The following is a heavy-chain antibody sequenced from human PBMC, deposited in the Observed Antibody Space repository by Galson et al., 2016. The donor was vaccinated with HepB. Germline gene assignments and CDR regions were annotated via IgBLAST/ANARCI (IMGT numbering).Heavy chain of an antibody. D-gene: IGHD3-10*01. CDR1: GFTLSSYA. J-gene: IGHJ3*02. V-gene: IGHV3-23*01. CDR2: VRGGGERT. Sequence: GSLRLSCAASGFTLSSYAMSWVRQAPGRGLHWVSTVRGGGERTYYADSVRGRFAISADYSKNTLFLQMNSLRGDDTAVYYCAKGREYGSGTPMPNDAFDTWGQGTPVTVSS. CDR3: AKGREYGSGTPMPNDAFDT.